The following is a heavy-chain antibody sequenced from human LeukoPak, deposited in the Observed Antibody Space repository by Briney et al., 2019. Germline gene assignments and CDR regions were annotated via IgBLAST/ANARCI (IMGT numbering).Heavy chain of an antibody. J-gene: IGHJ5*02. CDR3: ARDRKGGSYGPPFDP. CDR1: GFTFSSYA. CDR2: ISYDGSNK. V-gene: IGHV3-30-3*01. D-gene: IGHD2-15*01. Sequence: GGSLRLSCAASGFTFSSYAMHWVRQAPGKGLEWVAVISYDGSNKYYADSVKGRFTISRDNSKNTLYLQMNSLRAEDTAVYYCARDRKGGSYGPPFDPWGQGTLVTVSS.